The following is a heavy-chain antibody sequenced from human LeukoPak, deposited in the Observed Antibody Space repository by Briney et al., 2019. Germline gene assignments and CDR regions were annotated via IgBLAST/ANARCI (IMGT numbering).Heavy chain of an antibody. J-gene: IGHJ4*02. CDR2: INSDGSST. D-gene: IGHD4-23*01. CDR1: GFTFSSYW. CDR3: ARADDGVYSWVNY. Sequence: PAGSLTLSCAASGFTFSSYWMHWVRQAPGKGLVWVSRINSDGSSTSYADSVKGRFTISRDNAKNTLYLQMNSLRAEDTAVYYCARADDGVYSWVNYWGKGTMVTVSS. V-gene: IGHV3-74*01.